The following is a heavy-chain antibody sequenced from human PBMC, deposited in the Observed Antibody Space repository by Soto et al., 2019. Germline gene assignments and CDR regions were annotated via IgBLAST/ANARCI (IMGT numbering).Heavy chain of an antibody. CDR3: ARQGAGYYGYVTWFDP. Sequence: SETLSLTCTVSGDSISSSGYYLGWIRQPPGKGLEWIGSIYYSGSTYYNPSLKSRVTISVDTSKNQFSLKLSSVTAADTAVYYCARQGAGYYGYVTWFDPWGQGTLVTVSS. CDR1: GDSISSSGYY. V-gene: IGHV4-39*01. D-gene: IGHD3-10*01. J-gene: IGHJ5*02. CDR2: IYYSGST.